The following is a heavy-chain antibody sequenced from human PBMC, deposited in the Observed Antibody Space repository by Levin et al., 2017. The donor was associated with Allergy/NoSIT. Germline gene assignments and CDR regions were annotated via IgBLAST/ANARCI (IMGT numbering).Heavy chain of an antibody. V-gene: IGHV4-39*01. J-gene: IGHJ4*02. CDR3: ARPTTVTTLYFDY. Sequence: SETLSLTCTVSGGSFSSRSYYWGWIRQPPGKGLEWIGSGFYGGTTYYNPSLKSRVTISVDTSNNQFSLKLSSVTAADTAVYYCARPTTVTTLYFDYWGQGILVTVSS. D-gene: IGHD4-17*01. CDR2: GFYGGTT. CDR1: GGSFSSRSYY.